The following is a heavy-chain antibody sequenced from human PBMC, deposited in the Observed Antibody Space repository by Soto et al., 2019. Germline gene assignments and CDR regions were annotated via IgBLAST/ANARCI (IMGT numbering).Heavy chain of an antibody. CDR1: GGSISSYY. CDR2: IYYSGST. CDR3: ARSYGSGSYGAYYDGMEV. J-gene: IGHJ6*02. V-gene: IGHV4-59*01. Sequence: SETLSLTCTVSGGSISSYYWSWIRQPPGKGLEWIGYIYYSGSTNYNPSLKSRVTISVDTSKNQFSLKLSSVTAADTAVYYCARSYGSGSYGAYYDGMEVWGQGTTDAV. D-gene: IGHD3-10*01.